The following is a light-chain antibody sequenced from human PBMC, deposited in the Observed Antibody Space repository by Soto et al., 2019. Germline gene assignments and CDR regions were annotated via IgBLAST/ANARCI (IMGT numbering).Light chain of an antibody. CDR1: QNINTD. Sequence: DIQMTHSPSTLSASVVYRVTITCRASQNINTDLAWYQQKPGKVPNLLIYHASSLVTGVPSRFSGSGSGTEFTLTISSLQPDDFAAYYCKQYSTLWKCGQGTTVDIK. CDR3: KQYSTLWK. CDR2: HAS. J-gene: IGKJ1*01. V-gene: IGKV1-5*01.